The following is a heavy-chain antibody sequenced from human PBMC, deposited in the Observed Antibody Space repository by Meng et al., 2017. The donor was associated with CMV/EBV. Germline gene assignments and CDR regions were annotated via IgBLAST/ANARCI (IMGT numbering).Heavy chain of an antibody. Sequence: GGPLKISCAASGFTFSSYAMHWVCEAPGKGLEWVTVISYDGSIKYYADPVKGRFTISRDNSKNPLYLQMNSLRAKDTAVYYCARDRGGYCSSTGCYTYYYYGMDVWGQGTTVTVSS. CDR2: ISYDGSIK. J-gene: IGHJ6*02. CDR1: GFTFSSYA. CDR3: ARDRGGYCSSTGCYTYYYYGMDV. D-gene: IGHD2-2*02. V-gene: IGHV3-30-3*01.